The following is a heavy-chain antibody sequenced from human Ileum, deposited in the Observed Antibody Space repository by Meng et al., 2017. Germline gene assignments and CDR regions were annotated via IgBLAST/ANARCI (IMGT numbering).Heavy chain of an antibody. CDR3: VRDDYRGGNH. J-gene: IGHJ1*01. CDR2: IDPDGGET. CDR1: GFTFSSHY. Sequence: GGSLRLSCATSGFTFSSHYMHWVRQAPGEGLFWVSRIDPDGGETNYADSVKGRFTIFRDNARNTLYLQLNSLRAEDTAVYYCVRDDYRGGNHWGQGTLVTVSS. V-gene: IGHV3-74*01. D-gene: IGHD4-11*01.